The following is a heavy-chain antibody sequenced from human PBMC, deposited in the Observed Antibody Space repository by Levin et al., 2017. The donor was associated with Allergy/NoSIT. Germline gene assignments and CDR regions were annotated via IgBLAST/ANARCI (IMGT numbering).Heavy chain of an antibody. Sequence: SSETLSLTCIVSGASISSYHWSWIRQPPGKGLEWIGYIYYSGSTKYNPSLKSRATMSVDTSKNQFSLTLKSVTAADTAVYFCARDRVVASSGTFYYYGMAVWGQGTTVTVSS. CDR2: IYYSGST. D-gene: IGHD2-15*01. V-gene: IGHV4-59*13. J-gene: IGHJ6*02. CDR3: ARDRVVASSGTFYYYGMAV. CDR1: GASISSYH.